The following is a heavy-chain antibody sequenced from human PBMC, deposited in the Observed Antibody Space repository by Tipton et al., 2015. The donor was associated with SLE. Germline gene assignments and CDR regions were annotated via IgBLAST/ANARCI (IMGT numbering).Heavy chain of an antibody. Sequence: TLSLTCTVSGASIGSGSHFWTWIRQLAGKGPEYVGRIHTTGSTNYNPSLRSRVTMSVDTSKNQFSLKMTSLTAADTAVYFCARRLSHWKKPFDIWGQGILVTVSS. CDR3: ARRLSHWKKPFDI. D-gene: IGHD1-1*01. CDR2: IHTTGST. J-gene: IGHJ4*02. CDR1: GASIGSGSHF. V-gene: IGHV4-61*02.